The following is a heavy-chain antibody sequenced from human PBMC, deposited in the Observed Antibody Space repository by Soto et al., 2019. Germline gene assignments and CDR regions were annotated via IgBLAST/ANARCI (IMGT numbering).Heavy chain of an antibody. CDR3: ARDGYSSSWYYYYGMDV. CDR1: GDSVSSNIAA. D-gene: IGHD6-13*01. J-gene: IGHJ6*02. CDR2: TYYRSKWYN. V-gene: IGHV6-1*01. Sequence: SQTLSLTCSISGDSVSSNIAAWNWIRQSPSRGLEWLGRTYYRSKWYNDYAVSVKSRITINPDTSKNQFSLQLNSVTPEDTAVYYCARDGYSSSWYYYYGMDVWGQGTTVTVSS.